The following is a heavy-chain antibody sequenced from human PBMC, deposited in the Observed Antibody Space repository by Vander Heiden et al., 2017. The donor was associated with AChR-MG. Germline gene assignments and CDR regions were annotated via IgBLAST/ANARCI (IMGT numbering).Heavy chain of an antibody. J-gene: IGHJ6*02. Sequence: EVQLVESGGGLVQPGGSLRLSCAASGFTFSSYDMHWVRQATGKGLEWVSAIGTAGDTYYPGSVKGRVTISRENAKNSLYLQMNSLRAGDTAVYYCARGLSSGYYYYYYGMDVWGQGTTVTVSS. V-gene: IGHV3-13*01. D-gene: IGHD3-22*01. CDR3: ARGLSSGYYYYYYGMDV. CDR2: IGTAGDT. CDR1: GFTFSSYD.